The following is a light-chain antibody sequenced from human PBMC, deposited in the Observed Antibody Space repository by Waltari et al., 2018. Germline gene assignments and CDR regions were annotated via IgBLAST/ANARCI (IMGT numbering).Light chain of an antibody. J-gene: IGKJ2*01. V-gene: IGKV3-20*01. CDR1: QSLTKRY. CDR3: QQYGSSVMYT. CDR2: GAS. Sequence: IVLTQSPGTLSLSPGERATLSCRASQSLTKRYLAWYQQKPGQAPRLIIYGASSRAAGIPDRFSGSGSGTDFTLAISRREPEDFAVYYCQQYGSSVMYTFGQGTKLEIK.